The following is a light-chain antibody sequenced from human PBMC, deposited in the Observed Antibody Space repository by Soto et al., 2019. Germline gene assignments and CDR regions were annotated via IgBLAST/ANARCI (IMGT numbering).Light chain of an antibody. Sequence: EIVLTQSPGALSLSPGERATLSCRASQSVSSSYFAWYQQKPGQAPRLLIYGASSRATGIPDRFSGSGSGTDFTLIXXXXXXXDFAVYYCQQXXXXXYTFGQG. J-gene: IGKJ2*01. CDR1: QSVSSSY. CDR2: GAS. V-gene: IGKV3-20*01. CDR3: QQXXXXXYT.